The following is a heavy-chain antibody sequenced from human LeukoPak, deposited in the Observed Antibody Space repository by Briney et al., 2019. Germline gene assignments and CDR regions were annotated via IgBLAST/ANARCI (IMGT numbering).Heavy chain of an antibody. Sequence: SETLSLSCTVSGYSISSGYYWAWIRQPPGRRLEWIGTIHRSGNTNYNPSLKSPITISLDMSKNQFSLKVHSVTAADTAVYYCAREAGGDYYHTSDYSQRDSWGQGTLVTVSS. CDR1: GYSISSGYY. CDR3: AREAGGDYYHTSDYSQRDS. D-gene: IGHD3-22*01. J-gene: IGHJ4*02. CDR2: IHRSGNT. V-gene: IGHV4-38-2*02.